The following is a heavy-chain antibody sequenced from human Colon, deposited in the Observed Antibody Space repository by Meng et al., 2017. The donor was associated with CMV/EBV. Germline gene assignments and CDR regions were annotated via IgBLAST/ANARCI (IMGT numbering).Heavy chain of an antibody. D-gene: IGHD6-19*01. J-gene: IGHJ4*02. V-gene: IGHV1-3*04. CDR3: ARGYTSGCRDY. Sequence: SCKALEFTFNTYRIHWVRQAPGQRLEWMGWVNTGNGNTEYSRNFQGRVTITRDSSATTTYMELNSLTSEDTAVYYCARGYTSGCRDYWGQGTLVTVSS. CDR2: VNTGNGNT. CDR1: EFTFNTYR.